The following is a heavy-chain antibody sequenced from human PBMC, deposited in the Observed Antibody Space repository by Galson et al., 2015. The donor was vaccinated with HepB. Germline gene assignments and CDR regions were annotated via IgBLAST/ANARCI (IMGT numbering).Heavy chain of an antibody. J-gene: IGHJ3*02. Sequence: SLRLSCAASGFIFSSSAMSWVRQAPGKGLEWVSGIGGSGITTYYADSVKGRFTISRDNSKNTLYLQMNSLRAEDTAVYYCARPKWATVIAFDIWGQVTMATVSS. CDR2: IGGSGITT. CDR1: GFIFSSSA. CDR3: ARPKWATVIAFDI. V-gene: IGHV3-23*01. D-gene: IGHD4-17*01.